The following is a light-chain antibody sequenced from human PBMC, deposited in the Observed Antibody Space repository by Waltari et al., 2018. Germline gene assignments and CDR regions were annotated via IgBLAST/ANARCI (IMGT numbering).Light chain of an antibody. Sequence: QAVLTQEPSLTVSPGGTVTLTCGSSTGAVTSGHYPEWFQQKPGQAPSTLIYDTNNKHSGTLARFSGAPLGGKAALSLSGAHPEDEAEYYCLLCYSDAVVFGGGTKLTVL. CDR2: DTN. CDR3: LLCYSDAVV. CDR1: TGAVTSGHY. V-gene: IGLV7-46*01. J-gene: IGLJ2*01.